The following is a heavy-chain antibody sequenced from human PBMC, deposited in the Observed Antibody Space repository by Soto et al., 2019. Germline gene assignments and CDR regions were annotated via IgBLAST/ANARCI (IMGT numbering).Heavy chain of an antibody. CDR1: GGTFSNYP. V-gene: IGHV1-69*12. Sequence: QVQLVQSGAEVKKPGFSVKVSCKASGGTFSNYPISWVRQAPGQGLEWMGGIIPIFGTVNYAQKFQGRVTITADESTSTAYMELSSLRSEDAAVYYCARGNHRWLQLWYFDLWGRGTLVTVSS. CDR2: IIPIFGTV. J-gene: IGHJ2*01. CDR3: ARGNHRWLQLWYFDL. D-gene: IGHD5-12*01.